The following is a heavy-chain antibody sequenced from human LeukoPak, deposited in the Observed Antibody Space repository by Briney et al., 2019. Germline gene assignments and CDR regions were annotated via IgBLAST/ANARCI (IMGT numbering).Heavy chain of an antibody. CDR3: ATLGVYDTLDY. V-gene: IGHV1-69*06. Sequence: ASVKVSCKASGGTFSSYAISWVRQAPGQGLEWMGRIIPIFGTANYAQKFQGRVTITADTSTDTAYMELSSLRSEDTAVYYCATLGVYDTLDYWGQGTLVTVSS. J-gene: IGHJ4*02. D-gene: IGHD3-3*01. CDR1: GGTFSSYA. CDR2: IIPIFGTA.